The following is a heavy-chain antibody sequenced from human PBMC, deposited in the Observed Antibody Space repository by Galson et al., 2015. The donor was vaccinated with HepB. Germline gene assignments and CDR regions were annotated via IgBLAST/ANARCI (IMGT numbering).Heavy chain of an antibody. V-gene: IGHV1-18*04. J-gene: IGHJ4*02. CDR1: GYTFTSYG. CDR3: ARGHYGDANFDY. Sequence: SVKVSCKASGYTFTSYGISWVRQAPGQGLEWMGWISAYNGNTNYAQKLQGRVTITADESTSTAYMELSSLRSEDTAVYYCARGHYGDANFDYWGQGTLVTVSS. CDR2: ISAYNGNT. D-gene: IGHD4-17*01.